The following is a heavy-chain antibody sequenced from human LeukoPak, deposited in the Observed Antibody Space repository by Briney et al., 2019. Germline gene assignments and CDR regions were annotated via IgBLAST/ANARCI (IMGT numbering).Heavy chain of an antibody. D-gene: IGHD5-18*01. CDR3: ARGGSGYSYGYDY. CDR1: GGSISSHY. Sequence: SETLSLTCTVSGGSISSHYWSWIRQPPGKGLEWIGYIYYSGSTNYNPFLKSRVTISVDTSKNQFSLKLSSVTAADTAVYYCARGGSGYSYGYDYWGQGTLVTVSS. CDR2: IYYSGST. J-gene: IGHJ4*02. V-gene: IGHV4-59*11.